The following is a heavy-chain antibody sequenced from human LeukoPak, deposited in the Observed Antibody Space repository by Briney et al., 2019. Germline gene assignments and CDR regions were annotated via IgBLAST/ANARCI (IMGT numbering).Heavy chain of an antibody. D-gene: IGHD6-19*01. V-gene: IGHV1-2*02. CDR1: GYTFTDYY. CDR3: ARVRVYSSGWNFDY. J-gene: IGHJ4*02. CDR2: INSNSGST. Sequence: GASVKVSCKASGYTFTDYYVHWVRRAPGQGLEWMGWINSNSGSTSYAQNFQGRVTMTRDTSISTLYVELSSLRSGDTAVYYCARVRVYSSGWNFDYWGQGTLVTVSS.